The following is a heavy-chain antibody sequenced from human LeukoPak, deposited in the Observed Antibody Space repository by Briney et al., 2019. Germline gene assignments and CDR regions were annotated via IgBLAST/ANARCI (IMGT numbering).Heavy chain of an antibody. CDR2: ISHDGSDK. V-gene: IGHV3-30*18. CDR1: GFTFSSYG. CDR3: AKAVGSISWSFDY. J-gene: IGHJ4*02. Sequence: GGCLRLSCAASGFTFSSYGMHWVRQAPGKGLEWVALISHDGSDKNYADSVKGRFTISRDNSNSTLYLQMDSLRGDDAAVYYCAKAVGSISWSFDYWGQGTLVTVSS. D-gene: IGHD6-13*01.